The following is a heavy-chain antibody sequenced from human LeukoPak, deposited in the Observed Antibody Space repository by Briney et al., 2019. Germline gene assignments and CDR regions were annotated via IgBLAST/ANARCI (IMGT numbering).Heavy chain of an antibody. J-gene: IGHJ3*01. D-gene: IGHD5-24*01. V-gene: IGHV3-23*01. CDR1: GFPFTSYS. CDR2: IGSSGGST. CDR3: ARDIQLST. Sequence: PGGSLRLSCAASGFPFTSYSMSWVRQAPGKGLEWVSLIGSSGGSTYYADSVKGRFTISRDNSKNTLSLQMNSLRVEDTAIYYCARDIQLSTWGLGTMVTVSS.